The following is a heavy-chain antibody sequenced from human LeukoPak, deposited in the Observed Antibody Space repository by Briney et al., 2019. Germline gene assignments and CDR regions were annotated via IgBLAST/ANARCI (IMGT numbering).Heavy chain of an antibody. V-gene: IGHV3-30-3*01. J-gene: IGHJ4*02. CDR1: GFTFSSYA. CDR3: ARAGRGENSYGYGGLGFDY. CDR2: ISYDGSNK. D-gene: IGHD5-18*01. Sequence: PGGSLRLSCAASGFTFSSYAMHWVRQAPGKGLEWVAVISYDGSNKYYADSVKGRFTISRDNSKNTLYLQMNSLRAEDTAVYYCARAGRGENSYGYGGLGFDYWGQGTLVTVSS.